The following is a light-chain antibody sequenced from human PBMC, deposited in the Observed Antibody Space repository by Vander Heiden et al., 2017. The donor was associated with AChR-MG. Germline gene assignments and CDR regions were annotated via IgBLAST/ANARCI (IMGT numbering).Light chain of an antibody. V-gene: IGLV3-25*03. CDR2: KDS. CDR1: AMPKQY. J-gene: IGLJ3*02. CDR3: QSADSSGTRV. Sequence: SYELTQPPTVSVSPGQSARITCSGDAMPKQYAYWYQQKAGQAPGLVIYKDSERPSGIPERFSGCSSGTTVTLTISGVQAEDEADYYCQSADSSGTRVFGGGTKLTVL.